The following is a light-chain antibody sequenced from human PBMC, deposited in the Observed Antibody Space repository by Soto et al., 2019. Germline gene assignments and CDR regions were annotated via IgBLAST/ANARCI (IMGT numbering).Light chain of an antibody. CDR2: GNS. Sequence: QSVLTQPPSVSGAPGQRVTISCTGSSSNIGAGHDVHWYQQLPGTAPKLLIYGNSNRPSGVPDRFSGSKSGTSASLAITGLQAEYEADYYCQSYDSSLSGSVVFGGGTKLTVL. CDR3: QSYDSSLSGSVV. CDR1: SSNIGAGHD. V-gene: IGLV1-40*01. J-gene: IGLJ2*01.